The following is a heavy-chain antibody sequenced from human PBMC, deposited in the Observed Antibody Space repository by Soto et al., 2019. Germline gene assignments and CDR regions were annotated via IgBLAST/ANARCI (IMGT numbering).Heavy chain of an antibody. CDR2: ISGSGGST. J-gene: IGHJ4*02. V-gene: IGHV3-23*01. Sequence: GGSLRLSCAASGFTFSSYAMSWARQAPGKGLEWVSTISGSGGSTYYADSVKGRFTISRDNSKNTLYLEINSLRAEDTAIYYCAKVGRYCSGGSCYWQYFDYWGQGTLVTVSS. CDR1: GFTFSSYA. CDR3: AKVGRYCSGGSCYWQYFDY. D-gene: IGHD2-15*01.